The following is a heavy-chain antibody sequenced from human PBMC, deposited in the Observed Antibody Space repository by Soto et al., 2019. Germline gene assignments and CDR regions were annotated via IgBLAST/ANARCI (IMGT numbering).Heavy chain of an antibody. Sequence: QVQLVQSGAEVKKPGASVKVSCKASGYTFTSYGISWGRQAPGQGLEWMGWISAYNGNTNYAQKLQGRVNMTTDTSTSTAYMELRSLRSDDTAVYYCARVRDSSTNSPDYYYYMDVWGKGTTVTVSS. CDR1: GYTFTSYG. CDR3: ARVRDSSTNSPDYYYYMDV. V-gene: IGHV1-18*01. D-gene: IGHD2-2*01. J-gene: IGHJ6*03. CDR2: ISAYNGNT.